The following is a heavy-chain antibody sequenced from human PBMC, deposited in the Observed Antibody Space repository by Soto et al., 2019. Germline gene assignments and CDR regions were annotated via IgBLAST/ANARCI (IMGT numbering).Heavy chain of an antibody. Sequence: PSDTLSLTFTVSGGPIRSSRYYWGWSRQPPGKGLEWIGSIYYSGSTYYNPSLKSRVTISVDTSKNQFSLKLSSVTAADTAVYYCASPKIAFYNWFDPWGQGTLVTVS. J-gene: IGHJ5*02. CDR3: ASPKIAFYNWFDP. CDR1: GGPIRSSRYY. D-gene: IGHD3-3*02. V-gene: IGHV4-39*01. CDR2: IYYSGST.